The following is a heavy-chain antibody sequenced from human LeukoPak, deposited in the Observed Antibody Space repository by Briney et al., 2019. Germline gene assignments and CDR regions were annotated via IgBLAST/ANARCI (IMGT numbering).Heavy chain of an antibody. CDR2: MNPNSGNT. J-gene: IGHJ4*02. D-gene: IGHD2-15*01. CDR3: ARVRAYCSGGSCYLGY. Sequence: GASVKVSCKASGYTFTSYDINWVRQATGQGLEWMGWMNPNSGNTGYAQKFQGRVTMTRDTSISTAYMELSRLRSDDTAVYYCARVRAYCSGGSCYLGYWGQGTLVTVSS. CDR1: GYTFTSYD. V-gene: IGHV1-8*01.